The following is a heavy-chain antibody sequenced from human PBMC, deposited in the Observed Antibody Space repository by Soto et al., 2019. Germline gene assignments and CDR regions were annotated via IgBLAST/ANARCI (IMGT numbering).Heavy chain of an antibody. V-gene: IGHV3-33*01. CDR2: IWYDGSNK. Sequence: GGSLRLSCAASGFTFSSYGMHWVRQAPGKGLEWVAVIWYDGSNKYYADSVKGRFTISRDNSKNTLYLQMNSLRAEDTAVYYWARILVKWELTGCPGYWGQGTLVTVSS. D-gene: IGHD1-26*01. J-gene: IGHJ4*02. CDR3: ARILVKWELTGCPGY. CDR1: GFTFSSYG.